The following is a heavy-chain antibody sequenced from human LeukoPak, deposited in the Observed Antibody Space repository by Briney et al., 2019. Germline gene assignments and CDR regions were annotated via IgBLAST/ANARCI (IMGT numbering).Heavy chain of an antibody. CDR2: IKQDGSEK. CDR1: GFTFSSYW. J-gene: IGHJ4*02. Sequence: GGSLRLSCAASGFTFSSYWMSWVRQAPGKGLEWVANIKQDGSEKYYVDSVKGRFTISRDNAKNSLYLQMNSLRAEDTAVYYCARKLGIFGVVTESGYWGQGTLVTVSS. D-gene: IGHD3-3*01. CDR3: ARKLGIFGVVTESGY. V-gene: IGHV3-7*01.